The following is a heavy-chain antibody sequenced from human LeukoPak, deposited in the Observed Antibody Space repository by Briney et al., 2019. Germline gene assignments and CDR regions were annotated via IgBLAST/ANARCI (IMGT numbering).Heavy chain of an antibody. Sequence: ASVKVSCKASGYTFTGYYMHWVRQAPGQGLEWMGGSIPIFGTANYAQKFQGRVTITADKSTSTAYMELSSLRSEDTAVYYCARLVATIRNYYYYMDVWGKGTTVTVSS. CDR2: SIPIFGTA. CDR3: ARLVATIRNYYYYMDV. J-gene: IGHJ6*03. D-gene: IGHD5-12*01. V-gene: IGHV1-69*06. CDR1: GYTFTGYY.